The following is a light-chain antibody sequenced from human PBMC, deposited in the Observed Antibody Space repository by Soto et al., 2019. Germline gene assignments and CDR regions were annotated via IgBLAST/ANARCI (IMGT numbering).Light chain of an antibody. CDR1: SSDVGSYNL. CDR2: EVS. CDR3: SSYTSSSTLV. J-gene: IGLJ1*01. V-gene: IGLV2-14*02. Sequence: LTQPASVSGSPGQSITISCTGTSSDVGSYNLVSWYQQHPGKAPKLMIYEVSNRPSGVSNRFSGSKSGNTASLTISGLQAEDEADYYCSSYTSSSTLVFGTGTKVTVL.